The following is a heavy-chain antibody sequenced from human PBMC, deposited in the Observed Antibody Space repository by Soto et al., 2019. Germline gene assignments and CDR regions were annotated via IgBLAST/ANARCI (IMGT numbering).Heavy chain of an antibody. V-gene: IGHV1-8*01. CDR3: ARVHMGAHYFDS. D-gene: IGHD3-16*01. CDR1: GYTFTSYD. Sequence: ASVKVSCKASGYTFTSYDINWVRQATGQGLEWMGWMNPDSGNTGYAQRFQGRVSMTRNTSITTAYMELSTLRSGDTAVYYCARVHMGAHYFDSWGQGSLVTVSS. CDR2: MNPDSGNT. J-gene: IGHJ4*02.